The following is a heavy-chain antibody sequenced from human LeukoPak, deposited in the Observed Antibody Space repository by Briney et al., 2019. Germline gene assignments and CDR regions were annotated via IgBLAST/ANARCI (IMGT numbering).Heavy chain of an antibody. Sequence: GGSLRLSCAASGFTFSSYGMHWVRQAPAKGLEWVAIISYDGSNKYYADSVKGRFTISRDNPKNTLYLQMNSLRAEDTAVYYCAKSTTVTQRGYFDYWGQGTLVTVSS. CDR3: AKSTTVTQRGYFDY. J-gene: IGHJ4*02. V-gene: IGHV3-30*18. D-gene: IGHD4-17*01. CDR1: GFTFSSYG. CDR2: ISYDGSNK.